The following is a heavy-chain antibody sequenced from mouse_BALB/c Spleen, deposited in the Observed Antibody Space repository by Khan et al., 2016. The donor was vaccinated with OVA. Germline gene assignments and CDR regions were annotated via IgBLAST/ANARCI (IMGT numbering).Heavy chain of an antibody. CDR3: ARGYFGNYEFAY. J-gene: IGHJ3*01. CDR2: IFPGTGTT. Sequence: QVQLQQSEAELVKPGASVKLSCKTSGYTFPNYWIQWIKQRPGQGLEWIGEIFPGTGTTYYNENFKGKATLTIDKSSTKAYMQLSSLTSEDSAVYFCARGYFGNYEFAYWGQGTLVTVSA. V-gene: IGHV1S132*01. CDR1: GYTFPNYW. D-gene: IGHD2-1*01.